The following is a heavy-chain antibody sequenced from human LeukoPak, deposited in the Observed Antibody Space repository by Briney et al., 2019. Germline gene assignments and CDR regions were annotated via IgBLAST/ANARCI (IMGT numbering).Heavy chain of an antibody. CDR3: ARERSGGWYGPPDY. J-gene: IGHJ4*02. CDR2: IIPIFGTA. V-gene: IGHV1-69*06. D-gene: IGHD6-19*01. CDR1: GGTFSSHA. Sequence: GASVKVSCKASGGTFSSHAISWVRQAPGQGLEWMGRIIPIFGTANYAQKFQGRVTITADKSTSTAYMELSSLRSEDTAVYYCARERSGGWYGPPDYWGQGTLVTASS.